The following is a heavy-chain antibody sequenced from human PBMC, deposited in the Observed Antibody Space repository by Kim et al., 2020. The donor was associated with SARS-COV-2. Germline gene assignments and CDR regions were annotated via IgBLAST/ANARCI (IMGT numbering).Heavy chain of an antibody. D-gene: IGHD3-10*01. Sequence: SVKVSCEASGGTFGTYAIAWVRQAPGQGLEYMGGFIPMFGTADYAQKYQARLTITADKSATTSHMQLSGLTVEDTAVYFCARVDLIPEEKYYYGMDVWGHGTTVIVS. CDR2: FIPMFGTA. CDR1: GGTFGTYA. V-gene: IGHV1-69*06. J-gene: IGHJ6*02. CDR3: ARVDLIPEEKYYYGMDV.